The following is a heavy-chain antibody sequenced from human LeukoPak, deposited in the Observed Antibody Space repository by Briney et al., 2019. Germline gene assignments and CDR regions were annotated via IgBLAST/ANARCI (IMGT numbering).Heavy chain of an antibody. CDR3: TTYVVVVPAARGY. Sequence: GGSLRLSCAASGFTFSDYYMSWFRQAPGKGLEWVGRIKSKTDGGTTDYAAPVKGRFTISRDDSKNTLYLQMNSLKTEDTAVYYCTTYVVVVPAARGYWGQGTLVTVSS. J-gene: IGHJ4*02. CDR1: GFTFSDYY. D-gene: IGHD2-2*01. V-gene: IGHV3-15*01. CDR2: IKSKTDGGTT.